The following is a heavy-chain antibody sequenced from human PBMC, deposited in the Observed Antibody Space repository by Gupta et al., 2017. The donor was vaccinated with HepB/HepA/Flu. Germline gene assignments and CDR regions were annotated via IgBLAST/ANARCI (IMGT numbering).Heavy chain of an antibody. CDR2: IIPILDIA. CDR1: GVNSSSYA. CDR3: ARDGTWGMDV. D-gene: IGHD1-1*01. J-gene: IGHJ6*02. Sequence: QVQLVQSGAEVKKPGSSVKVSCKASGVNSSSYAISWVRQAPGQGREWMGRIIPILDIANDAQKFQGRITITADKSTSTAYMELSSLRSEDTAVYYCARDGTWGMDVWGQGTTVTVSS. V-gene: IGHV1-69*04.